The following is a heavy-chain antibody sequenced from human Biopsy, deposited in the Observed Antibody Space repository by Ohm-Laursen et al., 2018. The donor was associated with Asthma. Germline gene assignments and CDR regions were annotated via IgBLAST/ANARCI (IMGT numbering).Heavy chain of an antibody. CDR2: IYYSGTT. V-gene: IGHV4-39*01. J-gene: IGHJ6*02. CDR1: GGYMRSGNYY. Sequence: SQTLSLTCRLSSGSGGYMRSGNYYWGWIRQPPGKGLEWIGSIYYSGTTYYNPSLGSRVTVSADTSKNQFSLKPTSVTAADTAVYYCVRGSSSWHHGPFHYYYGLDVWGQGTTATVSS. D-gene: IGHD6-13*01. CDR3: VRGSSSWHHGPFHYYYGLDV.